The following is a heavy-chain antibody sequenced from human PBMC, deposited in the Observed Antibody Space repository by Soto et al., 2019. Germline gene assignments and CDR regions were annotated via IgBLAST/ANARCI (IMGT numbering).Heavy chain of an antibody. Sequence: GGSLRLSCAASGFTFSSNWMHWVRRVPGRGLAWVSRINTDGSTTNYVDSVEGRFTISRDNAKNTLYLQMNSLRVEDTAVYYCARDGDGFWGQGTLVTVS. CDR2: INTDGSTT. CDR3: ARDGDGF. J-gene: IGHJ4*02. V-gene: IGHV3-74*01. CDR1: GFTFSSNW. D-gene: IGHD2-21*01.